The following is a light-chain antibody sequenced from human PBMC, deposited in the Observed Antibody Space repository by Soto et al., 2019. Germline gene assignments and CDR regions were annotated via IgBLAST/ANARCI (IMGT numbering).Light chain of an antibody. CDR3: MQALTAPPT. Sequence: DIVMTQSPLSLPVTPGEPASISCRSSQSLLNSNGYNYLDWYLQKPGQSPQLLIFLGSNRASGVPDRLSGSGSGTDFTLKISRVEAEDVRVYHCMQALTAPPTFGQGTKVEIK. CDR1: QSLLNSNGYNY. V-gene: IGKV2-28*01. J-gene: IGKJ1*01. CDR2: LGS.